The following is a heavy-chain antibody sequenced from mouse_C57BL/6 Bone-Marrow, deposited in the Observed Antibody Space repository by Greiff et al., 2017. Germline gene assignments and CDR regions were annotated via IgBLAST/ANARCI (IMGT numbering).Heavy chain of an antibody. CDR3: ARRPLYYEYAWLAY. D-gene: IGHD2-4*01. Sequence: QVQLQQSGAELARPGASVKMSCKASSYTFTSYTMHWVKQRPGQGLEWIGYINPSSGYTKYNQKFKDKATLTADKSSSTAYMQLSSLTSEDPAVYYCARRPLYYEYAWLAYWGQGTLVTVSA. CDR2: INPSSGYT. J-gene: IGHJ3*01. V-gene: IGHV1-4*01. CDR1: SYTFTSYT.